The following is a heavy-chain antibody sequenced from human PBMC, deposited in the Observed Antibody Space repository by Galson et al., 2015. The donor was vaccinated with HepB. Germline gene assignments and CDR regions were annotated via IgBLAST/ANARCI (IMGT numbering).Heavy chain of an antibody. D-gene: IGHD2-2*01. CDR1: GGTFSSYA. CDR3: ARVGGECSTSCYNYYYYGMDV. Sequence: SVKVSCKASGGTFSSYAISWVRQAPGQGLEWMGGIIPIFGTANYAQKFQGRVTITADESTSTAYMELSSLRSEDTAVYYCARVGGECSTSCYNYYYYGMDVWGQGTTVTVSS. CDR2: IIPIFGTA. V-gene: IGHV1-69*13. J-gene: IGHJ6*02.